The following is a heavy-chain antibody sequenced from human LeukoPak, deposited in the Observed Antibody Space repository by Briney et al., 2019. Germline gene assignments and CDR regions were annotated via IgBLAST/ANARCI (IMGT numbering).Heavy chain of an antibody. J-gene: IGHJ3*02. D-gene: IGHD3-22*01. CDR3: ARDRKRQGYDSSGYYSYDAFDI. CDR2: IYYSGST. CDR1: GGSISSSSYY. V-gene: IGHV4-39*07. Sequence: SETLSLTCTVSGGSISSSSYYWGRIRQPPGKGLEWIGSIYYSGSTYYNPSLKSRVTISVDTSKNQFSLKLSSVTAADTAVYYCARDRKRQGYDSSGYYSYDAFDIWGQGTMVTVSS.